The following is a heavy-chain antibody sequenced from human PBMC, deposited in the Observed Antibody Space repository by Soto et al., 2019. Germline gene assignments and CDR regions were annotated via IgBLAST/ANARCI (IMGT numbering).Heavy chain of an antibody. D-gene: IGHD2-8*01. V-gene: IGHV3-48*02. J-gene: IGHJ5*02. CDR2: ISIGTSTI. CDR1: GFTFSSYS. CDR3: ARDNGMAGSFDP. Sequence: PGGSLRLSCAASGFTFSSYSMNWVRQAPGKGLEWVSYISIGTSTIYYADSVKGRFTISRDDAKNSLYLQMNSLGDEDTAVYYCARDNGMAGSFDPWGQGTLVTVSS.